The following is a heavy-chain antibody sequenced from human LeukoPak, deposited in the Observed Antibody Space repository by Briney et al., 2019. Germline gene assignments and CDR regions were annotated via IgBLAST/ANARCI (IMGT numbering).Heavy chain of an antibody. CDR3: ARVGSSSGLGKSSYYYYYYMDV. J-gene: IGHJ6*03. V-gene: IGHV4-4*07. CDR2: IYTSGST. D-gene: IGHD6-13*01. CDR1: GGSISSYY. Sequence: SETLSLTCIVSGGSISSYYWSWIRQPAGKGLEWIGRIYTSGSTNYNPSLKSRVTMSVDTSKNQFSLKLSSVTAADTAVYYCARVGSSSGLGKSSYYYYYYMDVWGKGTTVTIPS.